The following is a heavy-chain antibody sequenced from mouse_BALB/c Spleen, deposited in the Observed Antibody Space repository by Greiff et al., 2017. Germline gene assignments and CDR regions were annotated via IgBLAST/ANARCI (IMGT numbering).Heavy chain of an antibody. CDR3: ARDTGPHYYGNAMDY. V-gene: IGHV5-15*02. Sequence: EVMLVESGGGLVQPGGSRKLSCAASGFTFSDYGMAWVRQAPGKGPEWVAFISNLAYSIYYADTVTGRFTISRENAKNTLYLEMSSLRSEDTAMYYCARDTGPHYYGNAMDYWGQGTSVTVSS. J-gene: IGHJ4*01. CDR2: ISNLAYSI. CDR1: GFTFSDYG. D-gene: IGHD1-2*01.